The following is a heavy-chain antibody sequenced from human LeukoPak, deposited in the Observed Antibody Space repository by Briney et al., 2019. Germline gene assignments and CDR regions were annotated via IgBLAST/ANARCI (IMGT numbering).Heavy chain of an antibody. CDR2: IYYSGST. V-gene: IGHV4-39*01. D-gene: IGHD7-27*01. J-gene: IGHJ4*02. Sequence: SSETLSLTCTVSGGSISSSSYYWGWIRQPPGKGLEWIGSIYYSGSTYYNPSLKSRVTISVDTSKNQFSLKLSSVTAADTAVYYCARPGKLGNYFDYWGQGTLVTVSS. CDR1: GGSISSSSYY. CDR3: ARPGKLGNYFDY.